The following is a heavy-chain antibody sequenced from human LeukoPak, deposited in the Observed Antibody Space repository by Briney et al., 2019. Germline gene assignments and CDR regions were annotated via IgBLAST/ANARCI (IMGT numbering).Heavy chain of an antibody. CDR2: IRNKPHSYTT. J-gene: IGHJ4*02. D-gene: IGHD4-17*01. Sequence: GGSLRLSCAASGFTFSDSYMDWARQAPGKGLQWVGRIRNKPHSYTTDYAASVKGRFTISRDDSKNSLFLQMNTLKTEDTAVYYCVRVRHGDYFDPWGLGTLVTVSS. CDR3: VRVRHGDYFDP. V-gene: IGHV3-72*01. CDR1: GFTFSDSY.